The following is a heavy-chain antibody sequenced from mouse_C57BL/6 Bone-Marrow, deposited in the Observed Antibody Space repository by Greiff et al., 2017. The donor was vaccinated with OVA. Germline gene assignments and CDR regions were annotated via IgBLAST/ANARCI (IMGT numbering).Heavy chain of an antibody. D-gene: IGHD1-1*01. CDR3: ASYYYGSRFAY. CDR1: GYTFTSYW. V-gene: IGHV1-64*01. J-gene: IGHJ3*01. Sequence: QVQLQQPGAELVKPGASVKLSCKASGYTFTSYWMHWVKQRPGQGLEWIGMIHPNSGSTNYNEKFKSKATLTVDKSSSTAYMQLSSLTSEDSAVYYCASYYYGSRFAYWGQGTLVTVSA. CDR2: IHPNSGST.